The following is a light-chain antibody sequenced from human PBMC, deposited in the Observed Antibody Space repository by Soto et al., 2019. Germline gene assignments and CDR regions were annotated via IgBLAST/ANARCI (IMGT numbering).Light chain of an antibody. Sequence: DIQLTQSPSSLSSSIGDRVTLLCRASQNIRNYFNWHQRKPGKAPLLLIFDASNLKSAVPSSFSGHGSGTDFTLTINILPPEDTARYFFQQHEGLPVTFVQGTKLDVK. CDR1: QNIRNY. V-gene: IGKV1-33*01. CDR2: DAS. CDR3: QQHEGLPVT. J-gene: IGKJ2*01.